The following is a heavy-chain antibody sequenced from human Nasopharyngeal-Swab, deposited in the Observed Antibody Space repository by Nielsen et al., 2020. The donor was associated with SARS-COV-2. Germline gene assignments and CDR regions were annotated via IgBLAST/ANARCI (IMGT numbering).Heavy chain of an antibody. J-gene: IGHJ6*03. V-gene: IGHV4-38-2*02. CDR1: GYSISSGYY. CDR2: IYNSGST. CDR3: ARVVGAKPAYYYYYMDV. Sequence: SETLSLTCTVSGYSISSGYYWGWIRQPPGKGLEWIGSIYNSGSTYYNPSLKSRVTISVDTSKNQFSLKLSSVTAADTAVYYCARVVGAKPAYYYYYMDVWGKGTTVTASS. D-gene: IGHD3-3*01.